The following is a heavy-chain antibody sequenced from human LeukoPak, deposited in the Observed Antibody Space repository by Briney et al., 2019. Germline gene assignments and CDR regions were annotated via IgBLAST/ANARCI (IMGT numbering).Heavy chain of an antibody. D-gene: IGHD3-22*01. CDR1: GGSISSYN. J-gene: IGHJ4*02. V-gene: IGHV4-59*01. Sequence: SETLSLTCTVSGGSISSYNWSWFRKPPGKDLEWIGYIYYSGSTNYNPSLKSRVTISVDTSKNQFSLKLSSVTAADTAVYYCARNSGYYYFDYWGQGTLVTVSS. CDR2: IYYSGST. CDR3: ARNSGYYYFDY.